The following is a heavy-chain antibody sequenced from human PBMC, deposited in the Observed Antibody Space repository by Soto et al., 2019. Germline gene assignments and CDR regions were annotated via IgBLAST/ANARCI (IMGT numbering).Heavy chain of an antibody. Sequence: GASVKVSCKASGYTFTSYGISWVRQAPGQGLEWMGWISAYNGNTNYAQKLQSRVTMTTDTSTSTAYMELKSLRSDDTALYYCPREEGGFWRGSGAPYYDGMDVWGQGATVTVSS. D-gene: IGHD3-3*01. CDR2: ISAYNGNT. CDR1: GYTFTSYG. J-gene: IGHJ6*02. CDR3: PREEGGFWRGSGAPYYDGMDV. V-gene: IGHV1-18*01.